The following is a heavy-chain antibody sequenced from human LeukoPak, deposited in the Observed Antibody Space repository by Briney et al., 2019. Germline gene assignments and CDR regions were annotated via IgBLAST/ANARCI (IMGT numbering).Heavy chain of an antibody. D-gene: IGHD3-10*01. V-gene: IGHV4-34*01. CDR1: GGSFSGYY. J-gene: IGHJ5*02. Sequence: PSETLSLTCAVYGGSFSGYYWSWIRQPPGKGLEWIGEINHSGSTNYNPSLKSRVTISVDTSKNQFSLKLSSVTAADTAVYYCARGIRTLRGYGSGSSRFFDPWGQGTLVTVSS. CDR3: ARGIRTLRGYGSGSSRFFDP. CDR2: INHSGST.